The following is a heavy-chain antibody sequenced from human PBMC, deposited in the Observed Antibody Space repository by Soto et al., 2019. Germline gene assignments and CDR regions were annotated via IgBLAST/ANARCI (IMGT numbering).Heavy chain of an antibody. D-gene: IGHD3-3*01. V-gene: IGHV3-11*01. CDR1: GFTFSDYY. CDR2: ISSSGSTI. Sequence: QVQLVESGGGLVKPGGSLRLSCAASGFTFSDYYMSWIRQAPGKGLEWVSYISSSGSTIYYADSVKGRFTISRDNAKNSLYLQMKSMRAGDTAVYYCASLARDDFWSGYVGMDVWGQGTTVTVSS. J-gene: IGHJ6*02. CDR3: ASLARDDFWSGYVGMDV.